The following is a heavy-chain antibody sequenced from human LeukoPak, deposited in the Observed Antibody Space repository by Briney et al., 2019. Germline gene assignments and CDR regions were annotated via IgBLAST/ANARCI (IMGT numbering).Heavy chain of an antibody. CDR2: ISGSGGST. D-gene: IGHD3-10*01. CDR1: GFTFSSYA. J-gene: IGHJ5*02. CDR3: AKDLEPILLWFGESPNWFDP. V-gene: IGHV3-23*01. Sequence: GGSLRLSCAASGFTFSSYAMSWVRQAPGKGLEWVSAISGSGGSTYYADSVKGRFTISRDNSKNTLYLQMNSLRAEDTAVYYCAKDLEPILLWFGESPNWFDPWGQGTLVTVSS.